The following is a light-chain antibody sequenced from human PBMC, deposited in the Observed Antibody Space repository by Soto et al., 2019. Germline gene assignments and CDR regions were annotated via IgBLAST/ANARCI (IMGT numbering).Light chain of an antibody. J-gene: IGKJ4*01. Sequence: DVQLTQSPSFLSASVGDRVTITCRASQGISSYLAWYQQKPGKAPNLLIHTASTLQSGVPSRFSGSGSGTEFTLTISSLQPEDFATYYCQQANTFPLTFGGGTKVDNK. CDR3: QQANTFPLT. V-gene: IGKV1-9*01. CDR1: QGISSY. CDR2: TAS.